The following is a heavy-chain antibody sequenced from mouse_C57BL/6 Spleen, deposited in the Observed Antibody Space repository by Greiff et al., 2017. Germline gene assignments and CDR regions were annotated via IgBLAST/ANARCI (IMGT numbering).Heavy chain of an antibody. V-gene: IGHV1-39*01. Sequence: EVQLQQSGPELVKPGASVKISCKASGYSFTDYNMNWVKQSNGKSLEWIGVINPNYGTTSYNQKFKGKATLTVDPSSSTAYMQLNSLTSEDSAVYYCASSWYDGYYVWSIDYWGQGTTLTVSS. CDR3: ASSWYDGYYVWSIDY. CDR2: INPNYGTT. D-gene: IGHD2-3*01. J-gene: IGHJ2*01. CDR1: GYSFTDYN.